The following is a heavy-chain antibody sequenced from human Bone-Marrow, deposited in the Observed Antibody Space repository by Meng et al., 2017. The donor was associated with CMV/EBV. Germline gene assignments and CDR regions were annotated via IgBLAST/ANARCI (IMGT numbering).Heavy chain of an antibody. CDR1: GFTFSRFV. V-gene: IGHV3-20*04. J-gene: IGHJ6*02. Sequence: ETLSLTCAASGFTFSRFVMSWVRQAPGKGLEWVSGINWNGGSTGYADSVKGRFTISRDNAKNSLYLQMNSLRAEDTALYYCARTLTTSYYYGMDVWGQGTTVTVSS. CDR2: INWNGGST. D-gene: IGHD4-11*01. CDR3: ARTLTTSYYYGMDV.